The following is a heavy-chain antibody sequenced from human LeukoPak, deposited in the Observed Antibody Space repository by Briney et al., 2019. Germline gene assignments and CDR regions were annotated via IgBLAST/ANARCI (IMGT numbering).Heavy chain of an antibody. CDR1: GFTFSSYA. Sequence: GGSLRLSCAASGFTFSSYAMSWVRQAPGKGLEWVSAISGSGGATYYADSVKGRFTISRDNSKNTLYLQMNSLRDEDTAVFYCAKEGGRYYDSSGNYWGQGALVTVSS. V-gene: IGHV3-23*01. CDR3: AKEGGRYYDSSGNY. D-gene: IGHD3-22*01. J-gene: IGHJ4*02. CDR2: ISGSGGAT.